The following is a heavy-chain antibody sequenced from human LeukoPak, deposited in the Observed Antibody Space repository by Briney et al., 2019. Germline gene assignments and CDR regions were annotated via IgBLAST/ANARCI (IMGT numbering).Heavy chain of an antibody. D-gene: IGHD3-22*01. CDR1: GFTVSSNY. CDR3: AKDITDDSSGYYDY. CDR2: IYSGGST. Sequence: SGGSLRLSCAASGFTVSSNYMNWVRQAPGKGLEWVSVIYSGGSTYYADSVKGRFTISRDNSKNSLYLQMNSLRAEDTALYYCAKDITDDSSGYYDYWGQGTLVTVSS. J-gene: IGHJ4*02. V-gene: IGHV3-53*05.